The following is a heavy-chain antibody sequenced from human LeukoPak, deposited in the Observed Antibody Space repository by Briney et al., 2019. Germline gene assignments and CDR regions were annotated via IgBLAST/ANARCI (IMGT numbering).Heavy chain of an antibody. D-gene: IGHD2-15*01. Sequence: SETLSLTCIVSGGSISGYYWSWIRQPPGKGLEWIGSIYYSGSTDYNPSLKSRVIISVDTSKNQFSLSLISVTAADTAVYYCASRYCSGGSCYFGTFDYWGQGTLVTVSS. CDR1: GGSISGYY. CDR3: ASRYCSGGSCYFGTFDY. V-gene: IGHV4-59*01. CDR2: IYYSGST. J-gene: IGHJ4*02.